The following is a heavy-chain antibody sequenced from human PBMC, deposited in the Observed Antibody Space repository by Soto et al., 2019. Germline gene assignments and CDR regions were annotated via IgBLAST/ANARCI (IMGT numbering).Heavy chain of an antibody. CDR1: GVSISSYC. CDR3: ARTGYCSSTSCYLLDY. D-gene: IGHD2-2*01. V-gene: IGHV4-59*01. J-gene: IGHJ4*02. Sequence: SETLSLTCTVSGVSISSYCWSWIRQPPGKGLEWIGYIYYSGSTNYNPSLKSRVTISVDTSKNQFSLKLSSVTAADTAVYYCARTGYCSSTSCYLLDYWGQGTLVTVSS. CDR2: IYYSGST.